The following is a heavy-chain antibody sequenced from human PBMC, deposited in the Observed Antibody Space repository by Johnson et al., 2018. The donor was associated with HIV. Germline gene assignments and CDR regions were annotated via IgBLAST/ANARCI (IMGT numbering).Heavy chain of an antibody. Sequence: EVQVVESGGGLIQPGGSLRLSCAASGFTVSSNYMSWVRQAPGKGLEWVSVIYSGGSTYYADSVKGRFTISRDNSKNTLYLQMNSLRAEDTAVYYCARDRGSSSGASYIFDIWGQGTMVTVSS. CDR3: ARDRGSSSGASYIFDI. V-gene: IGHV3-66*03. CDR1: GFTVSSNY. D-gene: IGHD6-6*01. J-gene: IGHJ3*02. CDR2: IYSGGST.